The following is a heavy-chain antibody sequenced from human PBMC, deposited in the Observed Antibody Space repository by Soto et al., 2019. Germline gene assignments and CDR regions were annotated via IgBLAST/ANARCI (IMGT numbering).Heavy chain of an antibody. V-gene: IGHV2-26*01. J-gene: IGHJ5*02. CDR3: ARNPRRLLWIGELGGAWFDP. D-gene: IGHD3-10*01. CDR2: IFSNDEK. CDR1: GFSLSNARMG. Sequence: SCPTLVNPTETLTLTCTVSGFSLSNARMGVSWIRQPPGKALEWLAHIFSNDEKSYSTSLKSRLTISKDTSKSQVVLTMTNMDPVDTATYYCARNPRRLLWIGELGGAWFDPWGQGTMVTVYS.